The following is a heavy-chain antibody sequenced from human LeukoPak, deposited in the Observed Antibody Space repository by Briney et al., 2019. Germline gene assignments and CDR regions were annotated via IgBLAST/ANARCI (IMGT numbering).Heavy chain of an antibody. CDR2: MYHSGST. CDR3: ATDGLHRNAFDI. V-gene: IGHV4-59*01. J-gene: IGHJ3*02. Sequence: ASETLSLTCTVSGGSLSGYYWSWIRQPPGKGLQWIGYMYHSGSTTYNPSLKSRVTMSLDTSKNQFSLKLSSMTAADTAVYYCATDGLHRNAFDIWGQGTMVTVSS. D-gene: IGHD4-11*01. CDR1: GGSLSGYY.